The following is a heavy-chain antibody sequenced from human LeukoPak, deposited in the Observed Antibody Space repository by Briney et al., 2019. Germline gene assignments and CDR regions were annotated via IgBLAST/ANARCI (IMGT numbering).Heavy chain of an antibody. J-gene: IGHJ6*03. CDR2: IRYDGSNK. V-gene: IGHV3-30*02. D-gene: IGHD2-2*01. CDR3: AKDQLTSYYYYMDV. CDR1: GFTFSSYG. Sequence: PGGSLRLSCAASGFTFSSYGMHWVRQAPGKGLEWVAFIRYDGSNKYYADSVKGRFTISRDNSKNTLYLQMNSLRAEDTAVYYCAKDQLTSYYYYMDVWGKGTTVTISS.